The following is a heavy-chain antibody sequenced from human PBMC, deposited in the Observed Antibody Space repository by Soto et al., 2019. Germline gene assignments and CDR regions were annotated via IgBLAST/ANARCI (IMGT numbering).Heavy chain of an antibody. V-gene: IGHV3-15*07. CDR3: TTLSITIFGVVLMDV. J-gene: IGHJ6*02. Sequence: GGSLRLCCAASGFTFSNAWMNWVRQAPGKGLEWVGRIKSKTDGGTTDYAAPVKGRFTISRDDSKNTLYLQMNSLKTEDTAVYYCTTLSITIFGVVLMDVWGQGTTVTV. CDR2: IKSKTDGGTT. D-gene: IGHD3-3*01. CDR1: GFTFSNAW.